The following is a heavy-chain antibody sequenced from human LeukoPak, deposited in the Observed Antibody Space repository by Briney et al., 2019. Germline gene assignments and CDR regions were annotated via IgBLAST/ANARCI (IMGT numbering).Heavy chain of an antibody. J-gene: IGHJ3*02. D-gene: IGHD3-10*01. CDR1: GFTFSSYA. Sequence: GRSLRLSCAASGFTFSSYAMHWVREAPGKGLEWVAVISYDGSNKYYADSVKGRFTISRDNSKNTLDLQMNSLRAEDTAVYYCARDQSHRDPVAFDIWGQGTMVTVSS. CDR2: ISYDGSNK. V-gene: IGHV3-30-3*01. CDR3: ARDQSHRDPVAFDI.